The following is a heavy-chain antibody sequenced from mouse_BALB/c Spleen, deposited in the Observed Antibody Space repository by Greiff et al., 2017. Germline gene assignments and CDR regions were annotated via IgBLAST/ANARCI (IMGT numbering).Heavy chain of an antibody. CDR1: GYTFTDYW. J-gene: IGHJ2*01. V-gene: IGHV1-69*01. D-gene: IGHD2-3*01. CDR3: ARRKVDGYYEGFDY. CDR2: IDTSDSYT. Sequence: VQLQQSGAELVMPGASVKMSCKASGYTFTDYWMHWVKQRPGQGLEWIGAIDTSDSYTSYNQKFKGKATLTVDESSSTAYMQLSSLTSEDSAVYYCARRKVDGYYEGFDYWGQGTTLTVSS.